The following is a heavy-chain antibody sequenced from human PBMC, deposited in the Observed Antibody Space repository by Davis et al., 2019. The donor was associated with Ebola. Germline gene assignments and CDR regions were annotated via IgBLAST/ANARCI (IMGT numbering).Heavy chain of an antibody. V-gene: IGHV1-3*01. J-gene: IGHJ1*01. D-gene: IGHD6-13*01. CDR3: ARDLAAAGTVRYFHH. CDR1: GYTFTTYA. Sequence: ASVKVSCKASGYTFTTYALHWVRQAPGQSLEWMGWMNAGNGDTKYSEKFQGRVTITRDTSASTAYMELSSLRSEDTAVYYCARDLAAAGTVRYFHHWGQGTLITVSS. CDR2: MNAGNGDT.